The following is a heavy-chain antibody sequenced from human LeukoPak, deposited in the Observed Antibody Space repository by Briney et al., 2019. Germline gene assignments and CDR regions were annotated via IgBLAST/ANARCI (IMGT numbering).Heavy chain of an antibody. D-gene: IGHD5-12*01. J-gene: IGHJ4*02. Sequence: GESLRLSCAASGFTVSSNYMSWVRQVPGKGLEWVSVIYSDGTISYADSVKGRFTISRDNAKNTLYLQMNSLRAEDTAVYYCARVRATFSPHFDNWGQGTLVTVSS. CDR2: IYSDGTI. V-gene: IGHV3-66*01. CDR3: ARVRATFSPHFDN. CDR1: GFTVSSNY.